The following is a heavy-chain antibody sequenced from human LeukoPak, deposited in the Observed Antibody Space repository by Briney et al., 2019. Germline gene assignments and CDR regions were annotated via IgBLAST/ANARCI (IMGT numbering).Heavy chain of an antibody. CDR1: GFTFSSYT. CDR3: ARAGNGHY. Sequence: GGSLRLSFAASGFTFSSYTMNWVRQSPGRGLEWVSSISSSSHYIDYADSVKGRFTISRDNAKNSLYLQMNSLRADDTAVYYCARAGNGHYWGQGTLVTVSS. J-gene: IGHJ4*02. V-gene: IGHV3-21*01. CDR2: ISSSSHYI. D-gene: IGHD1-1*01.